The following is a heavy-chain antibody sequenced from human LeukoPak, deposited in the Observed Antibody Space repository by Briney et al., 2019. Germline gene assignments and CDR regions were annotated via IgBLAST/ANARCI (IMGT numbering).Heavy chain of an antibody. CDR1: GYTFTSYG. J-gene: IGHJ5*02. CDR2: ISAYNGNT. D-gene: IGHD2-2*01. Sequence: ASVKASCKASGYTFTSYGISWVRQAPGQGLEWMGWISAYNGNTNYAQKLQGRVTMTTDTSTSTAYMELRSLRSDDTAVYYCARGYCSSTSCYINNWFDPWGQGTLVTVSS. CDR3: ARGYCSSTSCYINNWFDP. V-gene: IGHV1-18*01.